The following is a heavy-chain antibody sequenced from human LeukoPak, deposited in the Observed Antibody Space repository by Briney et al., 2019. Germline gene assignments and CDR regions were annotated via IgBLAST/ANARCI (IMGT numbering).Heavy chain of an antibody. CDR1: GFTFSSYE. D-gene: IGHD6-13*01. V-gene: IGHV3-48*03. CDR2: ISSGGSTI. Sequence: PGGXLRLSCAASGFTFSSYEMNWVRQAPGKGLEWVSYISSGGSTISYADSVKGGFTISRDNAKKSLYLQMNRLRAEDTAVYYCARGDSSSWYDWFDLWGQGTLVTVSS. J-gene: IGHJ5*02. CDR3: ARGDSSSWYDWFDL.